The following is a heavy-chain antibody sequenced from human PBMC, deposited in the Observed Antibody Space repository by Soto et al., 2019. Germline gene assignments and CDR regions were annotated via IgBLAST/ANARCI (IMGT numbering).Heavy chain of an antibody. V-gene: IGHV4-34*01. Sequence: SETLSLTCAVYGGSFSGYYWSWIRQPPGKGLEWIGEINHSGSTNYNPSLKSRVTISVDTSKNQFSLKLSSVTAADTAVYYCASDPKNCSSTSCTNDYWGQGTLVTVSS. D-gene: IGHD2-2*01. J-gene: IGHJ4*02. CDR3: ASDPKNCSSTSCTNDY. CDR1: GGSFSGYY. CDR2: INHSGST.